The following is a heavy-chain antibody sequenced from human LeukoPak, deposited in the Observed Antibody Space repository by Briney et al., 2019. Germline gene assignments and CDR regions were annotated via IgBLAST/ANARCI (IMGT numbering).Heavy chain of an antibody. J-gene: IGHJ4*02. V-gene: IGHV4-61*02. Sequence: MASETLSLTCTVSGGSISSGSYYWSWLRQPAGKGLEWIGRIYTSGSTNYNPSLKSRVTISVGTSKNQFSLKLSSVTAADTAVYYCARAEWLYSSSFDYWGQGTLVTVSS. CDR1: GGSISSGSYY. CDR3: ARAEWLYSSSFDY. CDR2: IYTSGST. D-gene: IGHD6-6*01.